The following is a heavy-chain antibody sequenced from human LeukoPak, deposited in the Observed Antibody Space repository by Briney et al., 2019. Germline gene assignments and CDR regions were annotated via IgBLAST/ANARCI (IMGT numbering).Heavy chain of an antibody. J-gene: IGHJ5*02. Sequence: ASVKVSCKASGYTFSSYVITWVRQAPGQGLEWMGWITAYNGNTNYAQKLQGRVTMTRDTSTSTVYMELSSLRSEDTAVYYCASALSRCGDDCWFDPWGQGTLVTVSS. D-gene: IGHD2-21*02. V-gene: IGHV1-18*01. CDR1: GYTFSSYV. CDR2: ITAYNGNT. CDR3: ASALSRCGDDCWFDP.